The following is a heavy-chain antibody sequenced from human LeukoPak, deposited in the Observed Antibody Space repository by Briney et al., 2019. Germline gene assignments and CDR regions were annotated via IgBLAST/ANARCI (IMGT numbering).Heavy chain of an antibody. D-gene: IGHD5-12*01. Sequence: GGSLRLSCAASGFTFDDYAMHWVRQAPGKGLEWVSGISWNSGSIGYADSVKGRFTISRDNAKNSLYLQMNSLRAEDTALYYCAKDKGGSTPKYYFDYWGQGTLVTVSS. J-gene: IGHJ4*02. V-gene: IGHV3-9*01. CDR1: GFTFDDYA. CDR2: ISWNSGSI. CDR3: AKDKGGSTPKYYFDY.